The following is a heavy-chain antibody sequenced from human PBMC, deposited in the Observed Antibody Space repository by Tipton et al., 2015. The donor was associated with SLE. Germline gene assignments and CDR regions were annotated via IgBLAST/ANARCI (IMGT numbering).Heavy chain of an antibody. D-gene: IGHD3-22*01. CDR2: IHKSGST. J-gene: IGHJ4*02. CDR1: GASISSTHNY. Sequence: TLSLTCTVSGASISSTHNYWSWIRQHPEKGLEWVGHIHKSGSTYYNPSLKSRLTISVDTSKNQFSLKLSSVTAADTAIYFCATNWAGGGYCFDSWRQGALVTVSS. V-gene: IGHV4-31*03. CDR3: ATNWAGGGYCFDS.